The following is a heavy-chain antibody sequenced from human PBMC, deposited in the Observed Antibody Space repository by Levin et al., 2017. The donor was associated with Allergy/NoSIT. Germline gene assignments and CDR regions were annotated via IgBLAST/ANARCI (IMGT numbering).Heavy chain of an antibody. J-gene: IGHJ4*02. D-gene: IGHD3-10*01. CDR2: IDYSGTT. Sequence: PSETLSLTCGVHGGSFSGYYWTWISQSPGKGLQWIGEIDYSGTTKYNPSLKSRVTMSVETSKNQFSLGLASVTAADTAIYFCARGIRRPSFGAGAKFDFWGPGMLVTVSS. CDR3: ARGIRRPSFGAGAKFDF. CDR1: GGSFSGYY. V-gene: IGHV4-34*01.